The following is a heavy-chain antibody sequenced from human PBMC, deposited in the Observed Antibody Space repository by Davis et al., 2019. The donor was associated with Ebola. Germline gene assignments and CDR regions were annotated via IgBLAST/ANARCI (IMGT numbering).Heavy chain of an antibody. Sequence: ASVKVSCKASGYTFTSYAMHWVRQAPGQRLEWMGWINAGNGNTKYSQKFQGRVTITRDTSASTAYMELSSLRSEDTAVYYCARAYWYSSSSWSPGYYYYYMDVWGKGTTVTVSS. D-gene: IGHD6-6*01. J-gene: IGHJ6*03. CDR2: INAGNGNT. V-gene: IGHV1-3*01. CDR3: ARAYWYSSSSWSPGYYYYYMDV. CDR1: GYTFTSYA.